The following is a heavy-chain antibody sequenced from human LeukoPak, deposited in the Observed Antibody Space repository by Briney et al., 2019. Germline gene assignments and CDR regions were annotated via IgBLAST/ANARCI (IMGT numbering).Heavy chain of an antibody. J-gene: IGHJ6*02. Sequence: ASVTVSCKASGGTFSIYAISWVRQAPGQGLEWMGRIIPILGIANYAQKFQGRVTITADKSTRKAYMEMSRQRDEDTDVYKCGRSEYCTNGVCYMGPYYYYGMDVWGQGTTVTVSS. CDR1: GGTFSIYA. CDR3: GRSEYCTNGVCYMGPYYYYGMDV. V-gene: IGHV1-69*04. CDR2: IIPILGIA. D-gene: IGHD2-8*01.